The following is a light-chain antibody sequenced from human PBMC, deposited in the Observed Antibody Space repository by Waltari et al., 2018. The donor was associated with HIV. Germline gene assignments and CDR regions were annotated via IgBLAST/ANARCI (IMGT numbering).Light chain of an antibody. CDR1: QGISSW. J-gene: IGKJ4*01. CDR3: QQANSFPLT. V-gene: IGKV1-12*01. Sequence: DIQMTQSPSSVSASVGDRVTITCRASQGISSWLAWYPQEPGKAPKLLIYAASSLQSGVPSRFSGSGSGTDFTLTINSLQPEDFATYYCQQANSFPLTFGGGTKVEIK. CDR2: AAS.